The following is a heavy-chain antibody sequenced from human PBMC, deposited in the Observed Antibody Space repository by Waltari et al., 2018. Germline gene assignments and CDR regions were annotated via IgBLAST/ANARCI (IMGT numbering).Heavy chain of an antibody. CDR2: VHHSGKT. V-gene: IGHV4-4*02. D-gene: IGHD2-2*01. J-gene: IGHJ4*02. CDR1: GDSISGNYW. CDR3: AGDRAIGLFFDY. Sequence: QVQLQESGQGLVKPSGTLSLTCAVSGDSISGNYWCSWVRQSPEKGLEWIGQVHHSGKTHYNPSLQSRVTISVDKPKNQFSLNLNSVTAADMAVYYCAGDRAIGLFFDYWGRGTLVTVSS.